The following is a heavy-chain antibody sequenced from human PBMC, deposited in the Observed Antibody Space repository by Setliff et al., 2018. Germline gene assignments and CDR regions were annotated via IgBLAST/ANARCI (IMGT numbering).Heavy chain of an antibody. CDR3: AKRGPYCSGGTCHYYFDY. CDR2: ISGSAQTT. D-gene: IGHD2-15*01. Sequence: AGGSLRLACAASGFTFSSYAITWVRQAPGKGLEWVSMISGSAQTTYYADSMKGRFTISRDNSKNTVYLEMNSLRAEDTAVYYCAKRGPYCSGGTCHYYFDYWGQGTLVTVSS. CDR1: GFTFSSYA. V-gene: IGHV3-23*01. J-gene: IGHJ4*02.